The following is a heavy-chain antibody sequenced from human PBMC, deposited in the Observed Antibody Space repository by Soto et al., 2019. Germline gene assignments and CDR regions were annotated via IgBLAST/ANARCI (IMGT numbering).Heavy chain of an antibody. CDR1: GGSINSGGYY. CDR2: IYYSGDT. V-gene: IGHV4-31*03. CDR3: ARYWHSYSLNYYRGMDV. Sequence: SETLSLTCTVSGGSINSGGYYWTWIRQHPGRGLESMGYIYYSGDTYYNPSLKSRLSISLDTSKNQFSLKLTSVTASDTAMYYCARYWHSYSLNYYRGMDVWGQGTTVTVSS. J-gene: IGHJ6*02. D-gene: IGHD5-18*01.